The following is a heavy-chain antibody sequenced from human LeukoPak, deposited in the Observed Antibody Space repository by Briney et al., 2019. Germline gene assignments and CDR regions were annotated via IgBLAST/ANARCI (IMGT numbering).Heavy chain of an antibody. CDR3: ARDLSDTRGGYFDY. D-gene: IGHD3-16*01. CDR1: GXSISNYY. J-gene: IGHJ4*02. Sequence: SETLSLTCTVSGXSISNYYWSWIRQPPGRGLECIGYMYYIGSTNYNPSLKSRVTISVDTSKNQFSLKLSSVTAADTAVYFCARDLSDTRGGYFDYWGQGTLVTVSS. CDR2: MYYIGST. V-gene: IGHV4-59*01.